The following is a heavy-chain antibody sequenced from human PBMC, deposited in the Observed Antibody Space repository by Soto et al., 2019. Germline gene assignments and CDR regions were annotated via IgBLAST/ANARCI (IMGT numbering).Heavy chain of an antibody. CDR3: AREGGDIVVVPAAFSSDY. CDR1: GYTFTSYA. Sequence: QVQLVQSGAEVKKPGASVKVSCKASGYTFTSYAMHWVRQAPGQRLEWMGWINAGNGNTKYSQKFQGRVTITRETSASTAYMELSSLRSEDTAVYYCAREGGDIVVVPAAFSSDYWGQGTLVTVSS. J-gene: IGHJ4*02. D-gene: IGHD2-2*01. V-gene: IGHV1-3*01. CDR2: INAGNGNT.